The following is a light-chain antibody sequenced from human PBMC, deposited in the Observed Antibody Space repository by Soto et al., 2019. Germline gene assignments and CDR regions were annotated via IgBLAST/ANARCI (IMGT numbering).Light chain of an antibody. CDR3: QQYNSYSYT. CDR2: DAS. J-gene: IGKJ2*01. CDR1: QTISSW. Sequence: DIQMTQSPSILSGSVGDRVTITCRASQTISSWLAWYQQKPGKAPKLLIYDASSLESGVPSRFSGSGSGTEFTLTISSLQPDDFATYYCQQYNSYSYTFGQGTKLEIK. V-gene: IGKV1-5*01.